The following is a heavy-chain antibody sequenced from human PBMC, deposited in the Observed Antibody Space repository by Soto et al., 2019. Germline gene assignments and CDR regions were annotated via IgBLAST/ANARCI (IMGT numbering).Heavy chain of an antibody. Sequence: QVQLVQSGAEVKKPGSSVKVSCKASGGTFSSYSISWVRQAPGQGLEWMGGIIPSSSTANYAQKFQGSVTITADESTSTAYMELSNLGSEDTAIYYCARDGGQDSGNYYKGREFYYGLAVWGQGTTVTVSS. CDR3: ARDGGQDSGNYYKGREFYYGLAV. V-gene: IGHV1-69*01. D-gene: IGHD3-10*01. J-gene: IGHJ6*02. CDR2: IIPSSSTA. CDR1: GGTFSSYS.